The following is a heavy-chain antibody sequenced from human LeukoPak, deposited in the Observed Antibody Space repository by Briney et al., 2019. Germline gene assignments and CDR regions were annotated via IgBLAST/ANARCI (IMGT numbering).Heavy chain of an antibody. CDR3: AAIVGATYFDY. CDR2: SYFSGST. V-gene: IGHV4-39*01. J-gene: IGHJ4*02. Sequence: PSETLSLTCTVSGGSIRTIGYYWGWIRQPPGKGLEWVGSSYFSGSTNYNPSLKSRVKVSVDTSKNQFSLKLSSVTASDTALYYCAAIVGATYFDYWGQGTLVTVSS. CDR1: GGSIRTIGYY. D-gene: IGHD1-26*01.